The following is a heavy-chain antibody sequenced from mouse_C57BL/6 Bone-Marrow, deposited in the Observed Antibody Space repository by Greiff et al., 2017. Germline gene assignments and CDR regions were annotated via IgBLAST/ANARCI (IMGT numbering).Heavy chain of an antibody. J-gene: IGHJ4*01. CDR1: GYTFTNYW. V-gene: IGHV1-63*01. D-gene: IGHD2-3*01. CDR3: ARWVYDYDAMDY. CDR2: IYPGGGYT. Sequence: QVQLQQSGAELVRPGTSVKISCKASGYTFTNYWIGWAKQRPGHGLEWIGDIYPGGGYTNYNEKFKGKATLTADKSSSTAYMQFSSLTSEDSAIYYCARWVYDYDAMDYWGQGTSVTVSS.